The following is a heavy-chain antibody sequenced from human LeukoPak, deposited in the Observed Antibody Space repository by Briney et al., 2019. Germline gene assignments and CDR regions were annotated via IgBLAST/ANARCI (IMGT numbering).Heavy chain of an antibody. CDR1: GGSISSSSYY. J-gene: IGHJ1*01. CDR3: ARLGDDSSGYYRYFQH. CDR2: IYYSGST. D-gene: IGHD3-22*01. V-gene: IGHV4-39*07. Sequence: PSETLSLTCTVSGGSISSSSYYWGWTRQPPGKGLEWIGSIYYSGSTYYNPSLKSRVTISVDTSKNQFSLKLSSVTAADTAVYYCARLGDDSSGYYRYFQHWGQGTLVTVSS.